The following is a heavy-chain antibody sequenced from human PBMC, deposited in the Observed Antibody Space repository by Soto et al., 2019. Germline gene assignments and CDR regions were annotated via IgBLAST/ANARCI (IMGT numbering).Heavy chain of an antibody. Sequence: LSLTCTVSGGSISSYYWSWIRQPPGKGLEWIGYIYYSGSTNYNPSLKSRVTISVDTSKNRFSLKLSSVTAADTAVYYCARARVGATTGWFDPRGQGTLVTVSS. J-gene: IGHJ5*02. CDR3: ARARVGATTGWFDP. V-gene: IGHV4-59*01. D-gene: IGHD1-26*01. CDR1: GGSISSYY. CDR2: IYYSGST.